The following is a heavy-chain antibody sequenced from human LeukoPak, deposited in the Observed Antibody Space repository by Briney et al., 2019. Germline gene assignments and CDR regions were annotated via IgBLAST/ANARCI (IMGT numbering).Heavy chain of an antibody. J-gene: IGHJ5*02. CDR1: GFTFSSYE. Sequence: GGSLRLSCAASGFTFSSYEMNWVRQAPGKGLEWVSYISSSGSTIYYADSVKGRFTISRDNAKNSLYLQMNSLRAEDTAVYYCARIGAYCSSTSCRDGPWGQGTLVTVSS. CDR2: ISSSGSTI. CDR3: ARIGAYCSSTSCRDGP. V-gene: IGHV3-48*03. D-gene: IGHD2-2*01.